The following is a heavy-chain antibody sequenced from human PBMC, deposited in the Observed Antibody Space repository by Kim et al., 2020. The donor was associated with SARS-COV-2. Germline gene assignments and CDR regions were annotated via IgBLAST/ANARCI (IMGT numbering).Heavy chain of an antibody. V-gene: IGHV3-49*03. D-gene: IGHD2-2*01. CDR3: TRGGAAAPTNYYYYGMDV. J-gene: IGHJ6*02. Sequence: GGSLRLSCTASGFTFGDYAMSWFRQAPGKGLEWVGFIRSKAYGGTTEYAASVKGRFTISRDDSKSIAYLQMNSLKTEDTAVYYCTRGGAAAPTNYYYYGMDVWGQGTTVTVSS. CDR1: GFTFGDYA. CDR2: IRSKAYGGTT.